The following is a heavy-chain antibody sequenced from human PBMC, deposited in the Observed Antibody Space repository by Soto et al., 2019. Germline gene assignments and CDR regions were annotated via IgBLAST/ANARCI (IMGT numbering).Heavy chain of an antibody. D-gene: IGHD6-6*01. CDR2: IYWDDDK. Sequence: QITLKESGPTLVKPTETLTLTCTFSGFSLSARGEAVGWIRQPPGKALEWLAIIYWDDDKHYSPSLRTTFSITKDTSKNQLVLTMTNMDPVDTATYFCAHRPFSSTWRDAYDVWGPGTMVTVSS. V-gene: IGHV2-5*02. J-gene: IGHJ3*01. CDR1: GFSLSARGEA. CDR3: AHRPFSSTWRDAYDV.